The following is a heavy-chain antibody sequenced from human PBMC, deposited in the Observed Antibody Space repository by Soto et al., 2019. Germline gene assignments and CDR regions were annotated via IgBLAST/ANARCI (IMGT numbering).Heavy chain of an antibody. Sequence: GGSLRLSCTASGITVSSHYMNWVRQAPGKGLEWISIIYSGGYTYYADSVKGRFTLSRDNFENTLYLQMNGLSAEDTAVYYCATAQPSTNWGQGTLVTVSS. CDR2: IYSGGYT. V-gene: IGHV3-66*01. J-gene: IGHJ4*02. CDR3: ATAQPSTN. CDR1: GITVSSHY.